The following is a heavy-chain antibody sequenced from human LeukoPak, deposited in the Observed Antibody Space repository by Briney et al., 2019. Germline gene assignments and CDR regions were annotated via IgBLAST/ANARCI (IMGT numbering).Heavy chain of an antibody. Sequence: QSGGSLRLSCAASGFTVSSNYMSWVRQAPGKGLEWVSVIYSGGSTYYADSVKGRFTISRDNAKNSLYLQMNSLRAEDTAVYYCARVATAAGLFDYWGQGTLVTVSS. CDR3: ARVATAAGLFDY. D-gene: IGHD6-13*01. J-gene: IGHJ4*02. CDR2: IYSGGST. V-gene: IGHV3-53*01. CDR1: GFTVSSNY.